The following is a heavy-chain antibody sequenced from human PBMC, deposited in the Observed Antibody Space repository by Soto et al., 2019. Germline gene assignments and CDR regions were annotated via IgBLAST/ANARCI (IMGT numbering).Heavy chain of an antibody. J-gene: IGHJ6*02. D-gene: IGHD1-26*01. CDR1: GFTFNSYG. Sequence: LRLSCAASGFTFNSYGMHWVRQGPGNGLEWVAFISYDSTKTYYADSVKGRFTISRDNSNSALYVQMNSLTGEDTAVYYCARTRSAWSDFHYYPLDVWGQGTTVTVSS. CDR3: ARTRSAWSDFHYYPLDV. CDR2: ISYDSTKT. V-gene: IGHV3-30*03.